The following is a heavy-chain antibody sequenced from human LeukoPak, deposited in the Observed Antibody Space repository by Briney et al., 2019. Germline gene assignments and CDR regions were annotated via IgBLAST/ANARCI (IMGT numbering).Heavy chain of an antibody. CDR3: ARESSWYDNWFDP. CDR1: GGSFSGYY. V-gene: IGHV4-34*01. Sequence: SETLSLTCAVYGGSFSGYYWSWIRQPPGKGLEWIGEINHSGSTNYNPSLKSRVTISVDTSKNQFSLKLSSVTAADTAVYYCARESSWYDNWFDPWGQGTLVTVSS. J-gene: IGHJ5*02. D-gene: IGHD6-13*01. CDR2: INHSGST.